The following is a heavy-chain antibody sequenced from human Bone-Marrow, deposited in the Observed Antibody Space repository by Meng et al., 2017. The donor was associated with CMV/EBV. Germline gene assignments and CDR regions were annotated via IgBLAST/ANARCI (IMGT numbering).Heavy chain of an antibody. V-gene: IGHV3-48*04. CDR3: AGEPSPDPYYYYYGMDV. J-gene: IGHJ6*01. Sequence: GGSLRLSCAASGFTFSSYSMNWVRQAPGKGLEWVSYISSSSSTIYYADSVKGRFTISRDNAKNSLYLQMNSLRAEDTAVYYCAGEPSPDPYYYYYGMDVWGQGTTVTGSS. D-gene: IGHD1-14*01. CDR2: ISSSSSTI. CDR1: GFTFSSYS.